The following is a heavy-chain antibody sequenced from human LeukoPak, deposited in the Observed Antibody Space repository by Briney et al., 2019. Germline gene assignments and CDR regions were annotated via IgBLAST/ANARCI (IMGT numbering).Heavy chain of an antibody. V-gene: IGHV3-30*18. CDR1: GFTFSSYG. J-gene: IGHJ4*02. Sequence: PGRSLRLSCAASGFTFSSYGMHWVRQAPSKGLEWVAVISYDGSNKYYADSVKGRFTISRDNSKNTLYLQMNSLRAEDTAVYYCAKTGGYYDSSGYPDYWGQGTLVTVSS. D-gene: IGHD3-22*01. CDR2: ISYDGSNK. CDR3: AKTGGYYDSSGYPDY.